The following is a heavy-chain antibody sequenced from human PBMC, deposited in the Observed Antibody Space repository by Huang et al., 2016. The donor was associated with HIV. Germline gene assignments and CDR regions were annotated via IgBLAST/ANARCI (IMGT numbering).Heavy chain of an antibody. V-gene: IGHV4-30-4*08. D-gene: IGHD2-2*01. CDR3: VRALSRYYFDY. CDR1: GDPISSGGYY. CDR2: VYYSGDT. Sequence: QVQLQESGPGLVKPSQTLSLTCSVSGDPISSGGYYWTWIRQSPRTGLEFIGYVYYSGDTYYTPSLRSRVIISRDTSKNQVALTLQSLTAADTAVYYCVRALSRYYFDYWGQGTLVTVSS. J-gene: IGHJ4*02.